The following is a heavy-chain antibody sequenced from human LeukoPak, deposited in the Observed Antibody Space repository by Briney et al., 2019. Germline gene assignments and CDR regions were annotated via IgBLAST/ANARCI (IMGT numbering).Heavy chain of an antibody. V-gene: IGHV3-43*02. CDR2: ISGDGGSP. J-gene: IGHJ4*02. D-gene: IGHD3-16*01. CDR3: AKTTSILGTQIDC. Sequence: PGESLRLSCAASGFTFDDYAMHWVRQVPGKGLEWVSLISGDGGSPWYADSVKGRFTISRDNSKNSLHLQMNGLRTGDTALYYCAKTTSILGTQIDCWGQGTLVTVSS. CDR1: GFTFDDYA.